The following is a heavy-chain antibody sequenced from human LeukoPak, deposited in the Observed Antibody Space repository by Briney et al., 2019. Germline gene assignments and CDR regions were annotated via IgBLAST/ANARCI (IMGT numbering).Heavy chain of an antibody. V-gene: IGHV1-69*13. Sequence: ASVKVSCKASGGTFSSYAIGWVRQAPGQGLEWMGGIIPIFGTANYAQKFQGRVTITADESTSTAYMELSSLRSEDTAVYYCARGRSDIVVVPAARRNYYYYGMDVWGKGTTVTVSS. CDR2: IIPIFGTA. J-gene: IGHJ6*04. CDR3: ARGRSDIVVVPAARRNYYYYGMDV. D-gene: IGHD2-2*01. CDR1: GGTFSSYA.